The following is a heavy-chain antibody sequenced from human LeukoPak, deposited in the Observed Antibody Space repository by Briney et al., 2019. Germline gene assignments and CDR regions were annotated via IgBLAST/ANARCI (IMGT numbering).Heavy chain of an antibody. CDR1: GGSISSSTSY. D-gene: IGHD6-13*01. Sequence: SETLSLTCTVFGGSISSSTSYWGWIRQPPGKGLEWIGSIYYSGSTYYNPSLKSRVTISVDTSKNQFSLKLSSVTAADTAVYYCASRYSSSWYAGDYWGQGTLVTVSS. CDR2: IYYSGST. V-gene: IGHV4-39*01. CDR3: ASRYSSSWYAGDY. J-gene: IGHJ4*02.